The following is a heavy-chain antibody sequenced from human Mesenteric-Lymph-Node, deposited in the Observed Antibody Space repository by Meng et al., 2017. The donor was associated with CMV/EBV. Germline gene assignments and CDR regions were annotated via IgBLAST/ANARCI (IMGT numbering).Heavy chain of an antibody. CDR1: EFTFSNYA. V-gene: IGHV3-23*03. D-gene: IGHD3-3*01. CDR3: AKGSPMRRRITLFGVVPFGAFDI. CDR2: IYSGGSST. J-gene: IGHJ3*02. Sequence: GGSLRLSCAASEFTFSNYAMSWVRQAPGKGLEWVSVIYSGGSSTYYADSVKGRFTISRDNSKNTLYLQMNSLRAEDTAVYYCAKGSPMRRRITLFGVVPFGAFDIWGQGTMVTVSS.